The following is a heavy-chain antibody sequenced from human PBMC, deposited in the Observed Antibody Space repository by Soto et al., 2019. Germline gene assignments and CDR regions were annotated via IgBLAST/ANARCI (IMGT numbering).Heavy chain of an antibody. J-gene: IGHJ4*02. CDR1: GFTFSSYW. Sequence: GGSLRLSCVASGFTFSSYWMHWVRQAPGKGLVWVSRINSDGSSTSYADSVKGRFTISRDNAKNTLYLQMNSLRAEDTAVYYSARRVAAAAPYYFDYWGQGSLVTVSS. CDR2: INSDGSST. V-gene: IGHV3-74*01. CDR3: ARRVAAAAPYYFDY. D-gene: IGHD6-13*01.